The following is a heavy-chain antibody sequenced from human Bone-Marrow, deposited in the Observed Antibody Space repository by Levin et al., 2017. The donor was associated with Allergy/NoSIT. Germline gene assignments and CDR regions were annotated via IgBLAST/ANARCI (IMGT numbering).Heavy chain of an antibody. J-gene: IGHJ1*01. CDR1: EFSFSDYW. D-gene: IGHD3-16*01. CDR2: INRDGSDK. Sequence: GGSLRLSCEASEFSFSDYWMSWVRQAPGKGLEWVANINRDGSDKYYVDSVKGRFSISRDNDKKSVDLQMSGLRVEDTAVYYCARWDYVWGSFRLGGGKLAFWGQGAQVPVSS. V-gene: IGHV3-7*04. CDR3: ARWDYVWGSFRLGGGKLAF.